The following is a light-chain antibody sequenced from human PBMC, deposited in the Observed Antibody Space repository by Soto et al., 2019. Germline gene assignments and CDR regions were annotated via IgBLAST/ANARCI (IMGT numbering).Light chain of an antibody. J-gene: IGKJ2*01. Sequence: DIQMTQSPSSLSASVGDSVTITCRASQRIGPYVNWYQQKPGKAPKLLISAATNLEDGVPSRFGGSGSGTNFSLSVSNLQPEDSAAYYCLQDYNYPFTFGQGTKVDIK. V-gene: IGKV1-39*01. CDR1: QRIGPY. CDR3: LQDYNYPFT. CDR2: AAT.